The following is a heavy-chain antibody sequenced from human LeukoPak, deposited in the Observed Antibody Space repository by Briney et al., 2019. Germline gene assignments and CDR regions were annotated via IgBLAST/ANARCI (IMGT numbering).Heavy chain of an antibody. Sequence: EASETLSLTCTVSGGSFSSSSYSWGWIRHPPGKGLEWMGSIYYSGSTYYNPSLKSRVTISVDTSNNQFSLKLSSVTAADTAVYYCARLGNYDFWSGPTNWFDPWGQGTLVTVSS. CDR1: GGSFSSSSYS. CDR2: IYYSGST. V-gene: IGHV4-39*01. D-gene: IGHD3-3*01. CDR3: ARLGNYDFWSGPTNWFDP. J-gene: IGHJ5*02.